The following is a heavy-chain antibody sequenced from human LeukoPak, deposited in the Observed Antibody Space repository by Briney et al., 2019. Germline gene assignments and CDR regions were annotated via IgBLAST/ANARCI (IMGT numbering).Heavy chain of an antibody. J-gene: IGHJ4*02. CDR1: GFTFSSYW. D-gene: IGHD3-3*01. V-gene: IGHV3-7*01. Sequence: PGGSLRLSCAAYGFTFSSYWMTWVRQAPGKEPEWVANIKEDGSEKYYEDSVRGRFTISRDNAKNSLYLQMNSLRAEDTAVYYCARDRNTDFWSGYYTNYFDYWGQGTLVTVSS. CDR2: IKEDGSEK. CDR3: ARDRNTDFWSGYYTNYFDY.